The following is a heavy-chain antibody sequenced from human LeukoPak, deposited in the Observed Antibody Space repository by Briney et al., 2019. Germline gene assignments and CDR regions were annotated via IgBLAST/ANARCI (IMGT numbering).Heavy chain of an antibody. V-gene: IGHV4-30-4*01. D-gene: IGHD6-13*01. CDR1: GGSISSGDYY. CDR2: IYYSGST. J-gene: IGHJ4*02. CDR3: ARGWPGIAAAGPLDY. Sequence: PSQTLSLTCTVSGGSISSGDYYWSWIRQPPGKGLEWIGYIYYSGSTYHNPSLKSRVTISVDTSKNQFSLKLSSVTAADTAVYYCARGWPGIAAAGPLDYWGQGTLVTVSS.